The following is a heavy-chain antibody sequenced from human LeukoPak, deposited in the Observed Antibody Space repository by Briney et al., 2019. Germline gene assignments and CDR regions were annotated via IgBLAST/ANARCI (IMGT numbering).Heavy chain of an antibody. J-gene: IGHJ4*02. CDR1: GGSFSGYY. Sequence: RPSETLSLTCAVYGGSFSGYYWSWIRQPPGKGLEWIGEINHSGSTNYNPSLKSRVTISVDTSKNQFSLKLSSVTAADTAVYYCARHPYCSSTSCPEEFDYWGQGTLVTVSS. D-gene: IGHD2-2*01. CDR3: ARHPYCSSTSCPEEFDY. V-gene: IGHV4-34*01. CDR2: INHSGST.